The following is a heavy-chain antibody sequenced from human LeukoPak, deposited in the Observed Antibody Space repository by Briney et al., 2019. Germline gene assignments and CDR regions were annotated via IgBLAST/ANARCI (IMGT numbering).Heavy chain of an antibody. V-gene: IGHV1-2*02. CDR2: INPNSGGT. CDR1: GYTFTGYY. CDR3: ARDRPGIAAAGTSWFDP. D-gene: IGHD6-13*01. J-gene: IGHJ5*02. Sequence: GASVKVSCKASGYTFTGYYIHWVRQAPGQGLEWMGWINPNSGGTNYTQKFQGRVTMTRDTSISTAYMELSRLRSDDTAVYYCARDRPGIAAAGTSWFDPWGQGTLVTVSS.